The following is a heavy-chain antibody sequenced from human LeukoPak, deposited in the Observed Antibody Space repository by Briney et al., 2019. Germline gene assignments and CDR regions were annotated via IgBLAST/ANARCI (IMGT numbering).Heavy chain of an antibody. CDR2: IYHSGST. V-gene: IGHV4-30-2*01. CDR1: GGSISSGGYS. Sequence: PSETLSLTCAVSGGSISSGGYSWSWIRQPPGKGLEWIGYIYHSGSTYYNPSLKSRVTISVVRSKNQFSLKLSSVTAADTAVYYCASLNYDILTGWWFDPWGQGTLVTVSS. D-gene: IGHD3-9*01. J-gene: IGHJ5*02. CDR3: ASLNYDILTGWWFDP.